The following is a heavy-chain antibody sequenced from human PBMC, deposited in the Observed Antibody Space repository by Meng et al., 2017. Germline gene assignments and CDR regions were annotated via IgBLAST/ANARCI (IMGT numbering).Heavy chain of an antibody. J-gene: IGHJ3*02. Sequence: SETLSLTCAVSGYSISSGYYWGWIRQPPGKGLEWIGSIYHSGSTYYNPSLKSRVTISVDTSKNQFSLKLSSVTAADTAVYYCARDPEDYYDSKNAFDIRGQGTMVTVSS. CDR1: GYSISSGYY. V-gene: IGHV4-38-2*02. CDR2: IYHSGST. CDR3: ARDPEDYYDSKNAFDI. D-gene: IGHD3-22*01.